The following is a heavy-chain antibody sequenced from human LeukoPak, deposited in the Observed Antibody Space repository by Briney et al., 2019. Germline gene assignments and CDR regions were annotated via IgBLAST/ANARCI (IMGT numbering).Heavy chain of an antibody. CDR3: ARGGTYYYDSSGYYYVPRRDYYMDV. CDR2: MNPNSGNT. Sequence: GASVEVSCKASGYTFTSYDINWVRQATGQGLEWMGWMNPNSGNTGYAQKFQGRVTMTRNTSISTAYMELSSLRSEDTAVYYCARGGTYYYDSSGYYYVPRRDYYMDVWGKGTTVTVSS. J-gene: IGHJ6*03. V-gene: IGHV1-8*01. CDR1: GYTFTSYD. D-gene: IGHD3-22*01.